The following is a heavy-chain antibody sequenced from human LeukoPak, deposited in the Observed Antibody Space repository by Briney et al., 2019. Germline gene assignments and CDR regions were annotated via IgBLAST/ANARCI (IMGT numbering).Heavy chain of an antibody. Sequence: SETLSLTCTVSGGSISSGSYYWSWIWQPAGKGLEWIGRIYTSGSTNYNPSLKSRVTISVDTSKNQFSLKLSSVTAADTAVYYCARESLEMATNGAFDYWGQGTLVTVSS. CDR2: IYTSGST. CDR3: ARESLEMATNGAFDY. CDR1: GGSISSGSYY. V-gene: IGHV4-61*02. J-gene: IGHJ4*02. D-gene: IGHD5-24*01.